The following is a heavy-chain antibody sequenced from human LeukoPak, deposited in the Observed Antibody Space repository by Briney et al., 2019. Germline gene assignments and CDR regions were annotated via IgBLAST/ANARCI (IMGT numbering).Heavy chain of an antibody. D-gene: IGHD3-9*01. J-gene: IGHJ4*02. CDR2: ISSSSSYI. Sequence: PGGSLRLSCAASGFTFSSYSMNWVRQAPGKGLEWVSSISSSSSYIYYADSVKGRFTISRDNAKNSLYLQMNSLRAEDTAVYYCARDVSVYDILTGYYPFDYWGQGTLVTVSS. CDR3: ARDVSVYDILTGYYPFDY. V-gene: IGHV3-21*01. CDR1: GFTFSSYS.